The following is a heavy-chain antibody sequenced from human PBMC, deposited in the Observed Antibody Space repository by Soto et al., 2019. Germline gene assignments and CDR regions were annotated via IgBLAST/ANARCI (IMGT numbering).Heavy chain of an antibody. CDR2: ISYDGSNK. CDR1: GFTFSSYA. V-gene: IGHV3-30-3*01. CDR3: ARDRLYSSSWYVGGYYYSYYGMDV. D-gene: IGHD6-13*01. Sequence: PGGSLRLSCAASGFTFSSYAMHWVRQSPGKWLEWVAVISYDGSNKYYADSVKGRFTIPRDNSKNTLYLQMNSLRAEDTAVYYCARDRLYSSSWYVGGYYYSYYGMDVWGQATTVTLSS. J-gene: IGHJ6*02.